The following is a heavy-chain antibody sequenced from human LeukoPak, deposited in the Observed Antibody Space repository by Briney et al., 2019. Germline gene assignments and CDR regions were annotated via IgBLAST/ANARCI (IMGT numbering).Heavy chain of an antibody. CDR2: IYYSGST. V-gene: IGHV4-39*07. CDR3: AREREYYDILTGYYNQDAFDI. J-gene: IGHJ3*02. CDR1: GGSISSSSYY. D-gene: IGHD3-9*01. Sequence: SETLSLTCTVSGGSISSSSYYWGWIRQPPGKGLEWIGSIYYSGSTYYYPSLKSRVTISVDTSKNQFSLKLSSVTAADTAVYYCAREREYYDILTGYYNQDAFDIWGQGTMVTVSS.